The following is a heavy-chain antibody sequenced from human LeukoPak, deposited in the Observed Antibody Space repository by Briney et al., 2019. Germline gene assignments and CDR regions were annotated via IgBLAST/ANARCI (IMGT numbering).Heavy chain of an antibody. CDR1: GFTFDDYG. D-gene: IGHD4-17*01. J-gene: IGHJ4*02. CDR2: INWNGGST. Sequence: GGSLRLSCAASGFTFDDYGMSWVRHAPGKGLEWVSGINWNGGSTGYADSVKGRFTISRDNAKNSLYLQMNSLRAEDTALYYCARDLISSGTTFFDYWGQGTLVTVSS. CDR3: ARDLISSGTTFFDY. V-gene: IGHV3-20*04.